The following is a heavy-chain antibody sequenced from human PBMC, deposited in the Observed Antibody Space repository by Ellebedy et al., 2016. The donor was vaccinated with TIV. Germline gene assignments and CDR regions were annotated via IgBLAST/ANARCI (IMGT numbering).Heavy chain of an antibody. CDR2: INTDGRTI. D-gene: IGHD5-18*01. J-gene: IGHJ4*02. CDR3: AKDRTPGDGYWVFDD. Sequence: GESLKISCAASGFTFSSYWMHWVRQAPGKGLVWVSRINTDGRTIDYADSVKGRFTISRDNSKGTVDLQMNSLRVEDTAVYFCAKDRTPGDGYWVFDDWGQGTLVTVSS. CDR1: GFTFSSYW. V-gene: IGHV3-74*01.